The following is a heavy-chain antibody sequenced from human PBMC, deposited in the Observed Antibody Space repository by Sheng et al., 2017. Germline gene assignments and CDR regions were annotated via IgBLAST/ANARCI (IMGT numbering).Heavy chain of an antibody. Sequence: QVQLQESGPGLVKPSETLSLTCNVSGGSINSFYWSWIRQPAGKGLEWIGRIHSSGSTNYNPSLKSRLTMSVDTSKNQFSLKVSSVTAADTAVYYCAREKKIVVGPAAIWHLFDYWGQGILVHRLL. V-gene: IGHV4-4*07. D-gene: IGHD2-2*01. J-gene: IGHJ4*02. CDR1: GGSINSFY. CDR3: AREKKIVVGPAAIWHLFDY. CDR2: IHSSGST.